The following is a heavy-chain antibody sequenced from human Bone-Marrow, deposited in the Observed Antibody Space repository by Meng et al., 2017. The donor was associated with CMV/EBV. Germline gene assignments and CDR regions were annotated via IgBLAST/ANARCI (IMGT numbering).Heavy chain of an antibody. D-gene: IGHD1-26*01. CDR1: GFTFSSYA. J-gene: IGHJ2*01. CDR2: IGSDGSST. V-gene: IGHV3-64*02. Sequence: GESLKISCAASGFTFSSYAMHWVRQAPGRGLEYVSAIGSDGSSTSYADSVKGRFTISRDNSKNPLFLQMGSLRAEDMDVYYCARGWDYWYFDLWGRGTLVTVSS. CDR3: ARGWDYWYFDL.